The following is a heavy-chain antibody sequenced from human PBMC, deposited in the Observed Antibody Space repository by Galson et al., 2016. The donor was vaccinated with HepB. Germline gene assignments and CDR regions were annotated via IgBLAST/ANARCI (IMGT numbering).Heavy chain of an antibody. J-gene: IGHJ5*02. CDR3: ARWTAYCPRPGCPRDHDYFDP. CDR2: MYPRGDT. Sequence: SLRLSCAASGFTFSSHAMNWVRQAPGTGLEWVTVMYPRGDTHYSDSVRGRFTISRDHSRNSMSLQMTHPRVGDPAGYFCARWTAYCPRPGCPRDHDYFDPWGQGILVTVSS. D-gene: IGHD4-11*01. CDR1: GFTFSSHA. V-gene: IGHV3-53*01.